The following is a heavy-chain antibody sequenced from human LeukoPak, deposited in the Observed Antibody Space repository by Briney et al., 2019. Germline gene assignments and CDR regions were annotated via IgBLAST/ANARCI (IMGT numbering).Heavy chain of an antibody. D-gene: IGHD2-21*02. CDR3: AREGWVVTASQYFQH. Sequence: PGGSLRLSCAASGFTFSSYGMHWVRQAPGKGLEWVAVIWYDGSNKYYADSVKGRFTISRDNSKNTLYLQMNSLRAEDTAVYYCAREGWVVTASQYFQHWGQGTLVTVSS. J-gene: IGHJ1*01. CDR2: IWYDGSNK. CDR1: GFTFSSYG. V-gene: IGHV3-33*01.